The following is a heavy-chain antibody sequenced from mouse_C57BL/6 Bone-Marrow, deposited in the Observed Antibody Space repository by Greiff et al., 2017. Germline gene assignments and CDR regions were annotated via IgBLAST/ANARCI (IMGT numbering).Heavy chain of an antibody. Sequence: VQLQQSGPELVKPGASVKISCKASGYAFSSSWMNWVKQRPGKGLEWIGRIYPGDGDTNYNGKFKGKATLTADKSYSTAYMQLSSLTSEDSAVYFCAKDDGYWYFDVWGTGTTVTVSS. D-gene: IGHD2-3*01. V-gene: IGHV1-82*01. CDR3: AKDDGYWYFDV. CDR1: GYAFSSSW. J-gene: IGHJ1*03. CDR2: IYPGDGDT.